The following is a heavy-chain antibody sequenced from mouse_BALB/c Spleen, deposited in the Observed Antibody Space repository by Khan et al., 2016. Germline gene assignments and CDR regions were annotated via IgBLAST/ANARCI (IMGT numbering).Heavy chain of an antibody. V-gene: IGHV2-6-1*01. CDR3: ARTGASYAIDY. CDR2: IWSDGST. D-gene: IGHD4-1*01. J-gene: IGHJ4*01. CDR1: GFSLTSYG. Sequence: QVQLKQSGPGLVAPSQSLSITCTISGFSLTSYGIHWVRQPPGKGLEWLVVIWSDGSTTYNSALKSRLSISKDNSKSQVFLTMNSLQTDDTAMYYWARTGASYAIDYWGQGTSVTVSS.